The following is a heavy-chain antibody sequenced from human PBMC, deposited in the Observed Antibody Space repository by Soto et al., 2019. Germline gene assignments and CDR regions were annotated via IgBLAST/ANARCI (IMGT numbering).Heavy chain of an antibody. CDR2: IYHSGST. J-gene: IGHJ5*02. D-gene: IGHD2-15*01. V-gene: IGHV4-30-2*01. CDR3: ARTRWWTKDNWFDP. CDR1: GGSISSGGYS. Sequence: PSETRSLTCAVSGGSISSGGYSWSWIRQPPGKGLEWIGYIYHSGSTYYNPSLKSRVTISVDTSKNQFSLKLSSVTAADTAVYYCARTRWWTKDNWFDPWGQGTLVTVSS.